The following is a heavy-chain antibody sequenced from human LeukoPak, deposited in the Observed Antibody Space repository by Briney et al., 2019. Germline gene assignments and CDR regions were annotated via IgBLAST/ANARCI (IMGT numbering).Heavy chain of an antibody. J-gene: IGHJ4*02. V-gene: IGHV3-23*01. CDR3: ARGPLYSYGSRSDY. Sequence: GGSLRLSCAGSGFTFSSYAMSWVRQAPGKGLEWVSAISGSGGSTYYADSVKGRFTISRDNSKNTLYLQMNSLRAEDTAVYYCARGPLYSYGSRSDYWGQGTLVTVSS. D-gene: IGHD5-18*01. CDR1: GFTFSSYA. CDR2: ISGSGGST.